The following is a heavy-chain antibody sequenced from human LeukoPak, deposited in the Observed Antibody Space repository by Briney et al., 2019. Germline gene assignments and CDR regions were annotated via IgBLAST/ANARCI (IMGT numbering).Heavy chain of an antibody. CDR3: AGDYVWGSYRYPPAAFDI. CDR2: ISSSSSTI. CDR1: GFTFSSYS. Sequence: GGSLRLSCAASGFTFSSYSMNWVRQAPGKGLEWVSYISSSSSTIYYADSVKGRFTISRDNAKNSLYLQMNRLRAEDTAVYYCAGDYVWGSYRYPPAAFDIWGQGTMVTVSS. V-gene: IGHV3-48*01. D-gene: IGHD3-16*02. J-gene: IGHJ3*02.